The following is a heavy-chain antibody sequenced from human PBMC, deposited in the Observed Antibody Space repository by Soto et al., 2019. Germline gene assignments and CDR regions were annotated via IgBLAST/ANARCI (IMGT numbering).Heavy chain of an antibody. CDR1: GGSFSGYY. Sequence: SETPSLTCAVYGGSFSGYYWSWIRQPPGKGLEWIGEINHSGSTNYNPSLKSRVTISVDTSKNQFSLKLSSVTAADTAVYYCARGLGPSYSSGSDNWLDPWGQGALVTVYS. CDR2: INHSGST. D-gene: IGHD6-19*01. J-gene: IGHJ5*02. V-gene: IGHV4-34*01. CDR3: ARGLGPSYSSGSDNWLDP.